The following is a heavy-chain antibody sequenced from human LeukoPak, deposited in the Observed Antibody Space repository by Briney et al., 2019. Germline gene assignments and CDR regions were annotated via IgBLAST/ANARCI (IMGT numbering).Heavy chain of an antibody. CDR2: INPNTGGT. CDR1: GYTFTGYY. CDR3: ARVGDGLNDGFDI. Sequence: GASVKVSRKASGYTFTGYYMNWVRQAPGQGLEWMGRINPNTGGTNYAQNFQGSVTMTRDTSITTVYMELSRLRSDDTAVYYCARVGDGLNDGFDIWGQGTMVTVSS. D-gene: IGHD5-24*01. J-gene: IGHJ3*02. V-gene: IGHV1-2*06.